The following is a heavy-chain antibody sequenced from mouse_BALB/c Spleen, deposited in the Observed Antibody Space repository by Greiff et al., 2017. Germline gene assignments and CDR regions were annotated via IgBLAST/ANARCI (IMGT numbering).Heavy chain of an antibody. CDR3: ARGGYYGGKDY. V-gene: IGHV5-17*02. D-gene: IGHD1-1*01. CDR2: ISSGSSTI. CDR1: GFTFSSFG. Sequence: EVKLMESGGGLVQPGGSRKLSCAASGFTFSSFGMHWVRQAPEKGLEWVAYISSGSSTIYYADTVKGRFTISRDNPKNTLFLQMTSLRSEDTAMYYCARGGYYGGKDYWGQGTTLTVSS. J-gene: IGHJ2*01.